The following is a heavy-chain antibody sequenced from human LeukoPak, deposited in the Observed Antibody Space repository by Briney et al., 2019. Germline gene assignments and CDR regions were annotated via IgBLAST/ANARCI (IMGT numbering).Heavy chain of an antibody. D-gene: IGHD6-19*01. CDR2: SYPKSGGT. CDR1: GSTFIDHY. V-gene: IGHV1-2*02. J-gene: IGHJ5*02. Sequence: ASVKVSCKTSGSTFIDHYIHWLRQAPGQGLEWMGWSYPKSGGTNYAQKFQGRVTMTWDTSTATAYMDFNRLKSDDTGIYYCARVFSDYSSGWYLGWFDPWGQGTLVTVSS. CDR3: ARVFSDYSSGWYLGWFDP.